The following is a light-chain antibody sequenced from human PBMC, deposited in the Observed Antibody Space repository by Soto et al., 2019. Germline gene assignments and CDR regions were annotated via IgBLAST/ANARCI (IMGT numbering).Light chain of an antibody. CDR1: QGIRHF. CDR2: AAS. Sequence: DIQMTQSPTSLSASVGDRVTITCRASQGIRHFVAWYQQKPEKAPKLLIYAASTLQSGVPSRFSGSGSWTDFTLTINSLQPEYVATYSCQKYSSVPVFGPGTKVEIK. J-gene: IGKJ3*01. V-gene: IGKV1-27*01. CDR3: QKYSSVPV.